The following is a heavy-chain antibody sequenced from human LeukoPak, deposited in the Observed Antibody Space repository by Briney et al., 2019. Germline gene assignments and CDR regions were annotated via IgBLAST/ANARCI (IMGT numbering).Heavy chain of an antibody. D-gene: IGHD3-16*02. CDR2: ISGSASST. Sequence: GGSLRLSCAASGFTFSNYAMSWLRQAPWKGLEWVSAISGSASSTYHAGSVNGRFTISRDNSKNTLYLQMNSLRADDTAVYYCAKGLIMITFGGVIVPWYFDYWGQGTLVTVSS. CDR3: AKGLIMITFGGVIVPWYFDY. CDR1: GFTFSNYA. J-gene: IGHJ4*02. V-gene: IGHV3-23*01.